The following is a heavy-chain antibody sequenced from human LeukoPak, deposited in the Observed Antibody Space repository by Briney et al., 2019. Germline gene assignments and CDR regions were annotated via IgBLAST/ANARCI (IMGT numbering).Heavy chain of an antibody. D-gene: IGHD3-9*01. V-gene: IGHV3-23*01. Sequence: GGSLRLSCAASGFTFSSYAMSWVRQAPGKGLEWVSAISGSGGSTYYADSVKGRFTISRDNSKNTLYLQMNSLRAEDTAVYYCAKYDRPDYDILTGYYYWGQGTLVTVSS. CDR2: ISGSGGST. CDR1: GFTFSSYA. J-gene: IGHJ4*02. CDR3: AKYDRPDYDILTGYYY.